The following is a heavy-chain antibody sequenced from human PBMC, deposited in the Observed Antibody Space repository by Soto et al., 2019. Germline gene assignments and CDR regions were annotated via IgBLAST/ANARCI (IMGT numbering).Heavy chain of an antibody. J-gene: IGHJ4*02. CDR3: ARRSYSSSWSDY. Sequence: GGSLRLSCAASGFTFSDYYMSWIRQAPGKGLEWVSYISSSGSTIYYADSVKGRFAISRDNAKNSLYLQMNSLRAEDTAVYYCARRSYSSSWSDYWGQGTLVTVSS. D-gene: IGHD6-13*01. CDR2: ISSSGSTI. CDR1: GFTFSDYY. V-gene: IGHV3-11*01.